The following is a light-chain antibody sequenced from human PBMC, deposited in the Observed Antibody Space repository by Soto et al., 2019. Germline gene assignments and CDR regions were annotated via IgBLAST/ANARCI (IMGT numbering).Light chain of an antibody. CDR2: EVR. CDR3: RSYTRIEALV. V-gene: IGLV2-14*01. J-gene: IGLJ3*02. CDR1: TSDIGSYTY. Sequence: QSALTKPASVSGAPGQSITISCTGTTSDIGSYTYVSWYQVHPGKAPRLMIYEVRHRPSGVSDRFSGSQTGNTASLTISGLQTEDEADYYCRSYTRIEALVLGGGTKLTVL.